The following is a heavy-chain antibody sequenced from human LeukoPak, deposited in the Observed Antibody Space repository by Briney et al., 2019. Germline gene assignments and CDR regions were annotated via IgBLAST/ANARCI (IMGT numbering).Heavy chain of an antibody. Sequence: GGSLRLSCAASGFTFDDYTMHWVRQAPGKGLEWVSGISWHSYSIGYADSVKGRFTISIDNAKNSLYLQMNSLRPEDTALYYCAKNRLPYYYYDMDVWGQGTTVTVSS. J-gene: IGHJ6*02. CDR3: AKNRLPYYYYDMDV. CDR2: ISWHSYSI. V-gene: IGHV3-9*01. CDR1: GFTFDDYT.